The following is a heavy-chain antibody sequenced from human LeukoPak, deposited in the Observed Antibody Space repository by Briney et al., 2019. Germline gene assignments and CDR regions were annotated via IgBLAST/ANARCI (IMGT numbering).Heavy chain of an antibody. CDR2: IKQDGSEK. D-gene: IGHD2-21*02. J-gene: IGHJ6*03. Sequence: GGSLRLSCAASGFAFSSYWMSWFRQAPGKGLEWVANIKQDGSEKFYADSVKGRFTVSRDNAENTLFLQMNSLRAEDTALYYCARVVTAWSMDVWGKGTKVTVSS. CDR1: GFAFSSYW. CDR3: ARVVTAWSMDV. V-gene: IGHV3-7*01.